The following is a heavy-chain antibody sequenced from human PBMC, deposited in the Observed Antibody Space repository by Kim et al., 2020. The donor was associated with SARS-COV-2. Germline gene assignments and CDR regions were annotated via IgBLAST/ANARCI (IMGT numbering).Heavy chain of an antibody. Sequence: SVKVSCKASGGTFSSYAISWVRQAPGQGLEWMGRIIPILGIANYAQKFQGRVTITADKSTSTAYMELSSRRSEDTAVYYCARLYSTDAFDIWGQGTMVTVSS. J-gene: IGHJ3*02. CDR3: ARLYSTDAFDI. CDR2: IIPILGIA. CDR1: GGTFSSYA. D-gene: IGHD4-4*01. V-gene: IGHV1-69*04.